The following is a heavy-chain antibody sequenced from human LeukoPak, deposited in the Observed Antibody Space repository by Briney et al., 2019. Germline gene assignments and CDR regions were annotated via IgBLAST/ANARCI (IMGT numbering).Heavy chain of an antibody. CDR2: ISYDGSNK. CDR3: AKDSSAGGSYLGSY. Sequence: QSGGSLRLSCAASGFTFSSYGMHWVRQAPGKGLEWVAVISYDGSNKYYADSVKGRFTISRDNSKNTLYLQMNSLRAEDTAVYYCAKDSSAGGSYLGSYWGQGTLVTVSS. V-gene: IGHV3-30*18. D-gene: IGHD1-26*01. J-gene: IGHJ4*02. CDR1: GFTFSSYG.